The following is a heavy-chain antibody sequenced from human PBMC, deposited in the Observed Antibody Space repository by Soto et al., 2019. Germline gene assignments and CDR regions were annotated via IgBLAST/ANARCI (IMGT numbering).Heavy chain of an antibody. D-gene: IGHD5-12*01. Sequence: EVQLVESGGVVVQPGGSLRLSCAASGFTFDDYTMHWVRQAPGKGLEWVSLISWDGGSTYYADSVKGRFTISRDNSKNSLYLQMNSLRTEDTALYYCAKDMGRRWLQWGSFDYWGQGTLVTVSS. CDR3: AKDMGRRWLQWGSFDY. J-gene: IGHJ4*02. CDR1: GFTFDDYT. V-gene: IGHV3-43*01. CDR2: ISWDGGST.